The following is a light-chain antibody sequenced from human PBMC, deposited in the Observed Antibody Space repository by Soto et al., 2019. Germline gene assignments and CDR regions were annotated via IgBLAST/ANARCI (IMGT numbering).Light chain of an antibody. CDR1: QSISSW. CDR2: KAS. CDR3: QQYNSYSRLT. Sequence: DIQMTQSPSTLSASVGDRNTITCRASQSISSWLAWYQQKPGKAPKLLIYKASSLESGVPSRFSGSGSVTEFTLTISILQPDDFATYYCQQYNSYSRLTFGGGTKVDIK. V-gene: IGKV1-5*03. J-gene: IGKJ4*01.